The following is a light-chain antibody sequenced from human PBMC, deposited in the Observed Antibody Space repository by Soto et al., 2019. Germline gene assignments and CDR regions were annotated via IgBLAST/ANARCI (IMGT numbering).Light chain of an antibody. CDR1: RDIDDY. J-gene: IGKJ1*01. CDR2: DAS. Sequence: DIQMTQSPPSLSASVGDRVTITCRASRDIDDYLAWYQHIAGKAPKLLIYDASSLQPGVPSRFSGSGSGTYFPLTINSLLPADVATYYCQKDNKAPWTFGQGTKV. CDR3: QKDNKAPWT. V-gene: IGKV1-27*01.